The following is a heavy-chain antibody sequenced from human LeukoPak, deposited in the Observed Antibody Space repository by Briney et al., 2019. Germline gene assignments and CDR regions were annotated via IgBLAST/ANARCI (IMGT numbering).Heavy chain of an antibody. J-gene: IGHJ4*02. Sequence: QPGGSLRLSCTASGFTFARYSMTWVRHPPGKGLEWVANIKSDGSEKYYVDSVKGRFTVSRDNTKNSLSLQPNSLRAEDTAVHYCAKLSEYSFDSRGQGTQVTVSS. V-gene: IGHV3-7*02. CDR1: GFTFARYS. CDR2: IKSDGSEK. CDR3: AKLSEYSFDS. D-gene: IGHD6-6*01.